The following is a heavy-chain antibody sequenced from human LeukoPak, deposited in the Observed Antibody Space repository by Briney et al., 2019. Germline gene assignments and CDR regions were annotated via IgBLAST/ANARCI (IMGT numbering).Heavy chain of an antibody. CDR1: GGTFSSYT. J-gene: IGHJ4*02. CDR2: IIPILGIA. D-gene: IGHD3-22*01. V-gene: IGHV1-69*02. CDR3: ARWDDSTAYDY. Sequence: SVKVSCKASGGTFSSYTISWVRQAPGQGLEWMGRIIPILGIANYAQKFQGRVTITANKSTSTAYMELSSLRSEDTAVYYCARWDDSTAYDYWGQGTLVTVSS.